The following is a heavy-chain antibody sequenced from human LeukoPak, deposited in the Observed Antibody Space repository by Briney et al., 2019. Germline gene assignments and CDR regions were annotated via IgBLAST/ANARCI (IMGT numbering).Heavy chain of an antibody. J-gene: IGHJ4*02. CDR1: GYTFTNYG. V-gene: IGHV1-18*01. D-gene: IGHD2-15*01. Sequence: ASVKVSCKASGYTFTNYGFNWVRQAPGQGLEWMGWISAYNGNTNYAQKVQGRITMTTDTSTNTAYMELRSLRSDDTAVYYCARWDRSTAATFDFWGQGTPVTASS. CDR2: ISAYNGNT. CDR3: ARWDRSTAATFDF.